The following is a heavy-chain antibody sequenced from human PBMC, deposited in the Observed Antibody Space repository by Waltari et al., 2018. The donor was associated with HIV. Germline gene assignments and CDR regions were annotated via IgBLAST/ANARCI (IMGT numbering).Heavy chain of an antibody. V-gene: IGHV4-39*01. CDR2: IYYTGRA. CDR3: ARHALRVGAAYWNFDL. D-gene: IGHD1-26*01. CDR1: GGSVSSSSYF. Sequence: QLQLQESGPGLVKPSETLSLTCAVSGGSVSSSSYFWGWIRQPPGKGRGGVGRIYYTGRAYYNPALKSRVTISVDTSKNQFSLKVTSVTAADTAVYYCARHALRVGAAYWNFDLWGRGTLVTVSS. J-gene: IGHJ2*01.